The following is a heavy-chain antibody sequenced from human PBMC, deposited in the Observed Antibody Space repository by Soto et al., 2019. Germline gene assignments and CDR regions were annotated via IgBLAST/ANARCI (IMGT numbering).Heavy chain of an antibody. CDR3: AREGSSSWTVITYYYYYGMDV. CDR1: GFTFSSYA. Sequence: GSLRLSCAASGFTFSSYAMHWVRQAPGKGLEWVAVISYDGSNKYYADSVKGRFTISRDNSKNTLYLQMNSLRAEDTAVYYCAREGSSSWTVITYYYYYGMDVWGHGTTVTVSS. CDR2: ISYDGSNK. D-gene: IGHD6-13*01. V-gene: IGHV3-30-3*01. J-gene: IGHJ6*02.